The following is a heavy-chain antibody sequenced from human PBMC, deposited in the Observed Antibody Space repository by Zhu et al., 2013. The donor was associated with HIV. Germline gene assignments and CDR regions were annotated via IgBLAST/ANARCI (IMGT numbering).Heavy chain of an antibody. CDR2: MNPNSGNT. V-gene: IGHV1-8*01. CDR3: TRDSWDNYGSGELVGIK. J-gene: IGHJ4*02. Sequence: QVQLVQSGAEVKKSGASVKVSCKASGYTFTSFDINWVRQATGQGLEWMGWMNPNSGNTGYSQKFQGRVTMTRNTSISTAYMELSSLRSDDTAMYYCTRDSWDNYGSGELVGIKWGQGTLVTVSS. D-gene: IGHD3-10*01. CDR1: GYTFTSFD.